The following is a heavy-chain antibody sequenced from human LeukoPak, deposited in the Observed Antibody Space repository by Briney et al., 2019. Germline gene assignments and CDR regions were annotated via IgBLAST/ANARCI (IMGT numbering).Heavy chain of an antibody. Sequence: KPSETLSLTCSVSGGSISSYYWSRIRQPAGKGLEWIGRIYTTGDTNYNPSLQSRVTMSIDRSRKEFSLMLTSVTAADTAMYFCARGHSGNFPNWFDPWGQETLVTVSS. CDR2: IYTTGDT. V-gene: IGHV4-4*07. D-gene: IGHD6-19*01. CDR3: ARGHSGNFPNWFDP. CDR1: GGSISSYY. J-gene: IGHJ5*02.